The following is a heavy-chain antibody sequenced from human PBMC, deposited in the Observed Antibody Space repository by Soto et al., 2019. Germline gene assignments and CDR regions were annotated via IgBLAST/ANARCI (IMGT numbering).Heavy chain of an antibody. V-gene: IGHV3-23*01. CDR1: GFTFSSYA. D-gene: IGHD3-22*01. CDR2: ISGSGGST. J-gene: IGHJ3*02. Sequence: WGSLRLSCAASGFTFSSYAMSWVRQAPGKGLEWVSAISGSGGSTYYADSVKGRFTISRDNSKNTLYLQMNSLRAEDTAVYYCAKMSDYYDSSGYFGAFDIWGQGTMVTVSS. CDR3: AKMSDYYDSSGYFGAFDI.